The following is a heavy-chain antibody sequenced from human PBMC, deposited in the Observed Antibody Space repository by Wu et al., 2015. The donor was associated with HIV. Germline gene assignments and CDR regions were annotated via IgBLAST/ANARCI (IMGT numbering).Heavy chain of an antibody. J-gene: IGHJ4*02. Sequence: QFQLLQSGAEVKKPGSSVKVSCKASGGTFSSRAISWVRQAPGQGLEWMGRIIPIFDRIHYKQKFQGRVTMTRDTSTSTVYMELSSLRSEDTAVYYCARDIHIRGNTVTAKPGHYWGQGTLVTVSS. V-gene: IGHV1-69*04. D-gene: IGHD4-17*01. CDR2: IIPIFDRI. CDR3: ARDIHIRGNTVTAKPGHY. CDR1: GGTFSSRA.